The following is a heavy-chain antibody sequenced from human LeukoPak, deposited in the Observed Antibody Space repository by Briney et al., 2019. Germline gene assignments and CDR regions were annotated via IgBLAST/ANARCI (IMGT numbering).Heavy chain of an antibody. CDR1: DFSIASAYY. J-gene: IGHJ3*02. D-gene: IGHD2-15*01. CDR3: ARVNSGSLWAFDT. CDR2: IYHSGTT. V-gene: IGHV4-38-2*02. Sequence: PSETLSLICTVSDFSIASAYYWGWTRQSPGKGLEWIGSIYHSGTTYYSPSLKSRIAISLDTSKDQLSLRLASVTAADPAVYYCARVNSGSLWAFDTWGQGTLVTVFS.